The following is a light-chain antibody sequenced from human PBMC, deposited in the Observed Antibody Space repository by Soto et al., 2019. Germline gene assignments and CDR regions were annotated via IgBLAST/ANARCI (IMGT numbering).Light chain of an antibody. CDR1: QSVSSSY. CDR3: QQRSNWPIT. V-gene: IGKV3D-20*02. Sequence: EIVLTQSPGTLSLSPGERATLSFMASQSVSSSYLAWYQQKPGQPPRLLIYGASSRATGIPDRFSGSGSGTDFTLTISSLEPEDFAVYYCQQRSNWPITFGQGTRLEI. J-gene: IGKJ5*01. CDR2: GAS.